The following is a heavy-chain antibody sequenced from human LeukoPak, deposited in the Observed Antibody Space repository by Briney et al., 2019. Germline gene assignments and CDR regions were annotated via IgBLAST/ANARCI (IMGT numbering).Heavy chain of an antibody. CDR1: GFTFSSYA. CDR3: CKLDY. V-gene: IGHV3-30*04. Sequence: GGSLRLSCAASGFTFSSYAMHWVRQAPGKGLEWVAVISYDGSNKYYADSVKGRFTISRDNSKNTLYLQMNSLRAEDTAVYYCCKLDYWGQGTLVTVSS. J-gene: IGHJ4*02. CDR2: ISYDGSNK.